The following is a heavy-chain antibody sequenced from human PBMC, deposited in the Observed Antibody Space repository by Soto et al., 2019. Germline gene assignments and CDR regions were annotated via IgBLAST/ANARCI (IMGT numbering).Heavy chain of an antibody. CDR2: IFSSGTT. Sequence: PSDTLSLTSTVSGASIGRGIKFWSWFRKAPGKGLEWIGYIFSSGTTYYNPSLKSRLTMSLDTSQNQFSLRLASVTDADSAVYYCARVPSPFDYYYAMDVWGQWTTGTISS. CDR3: ARVPSPFDYYYAMDV. D-gene: IGHD3-16*01. V-gene: IGHV4-30-4*02. J-gene: IGHJ6*02. CDR1: GASIGRGIKF.